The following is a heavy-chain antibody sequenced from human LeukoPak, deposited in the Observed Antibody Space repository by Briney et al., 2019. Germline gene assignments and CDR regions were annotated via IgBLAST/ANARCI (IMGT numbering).Heavy chain of an antibody. J-gene: IGHJ4*02. CDR2: INAGNGNT. CDR3: ARDPGDWAPKDY. CDR1: GYTFTSYA. D-gene: IGHD2-21*02. Sequence: ASVKVSCKASGYTFTSYAMHWVRQAPGQTFEWMGWINAGNGNTKYSQKFQGRVTITRDTSASTAYMELRSLRSDDTAVYYCARDPGDWAPKDYWGQGTLVTVSS. V-gene: IGHV1-3*01.